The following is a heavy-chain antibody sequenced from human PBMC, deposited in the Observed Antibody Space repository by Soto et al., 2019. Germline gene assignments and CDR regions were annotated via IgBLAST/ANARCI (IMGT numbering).Heavy chain of an antibody. CDR1: GGSFSGYY. V-gene: IGHV4-34*01. J-gene: IGHJ6*02. Sequence: SETLSLTCAVYGGSFSGYYWSWIRQPPGKGLEWIGEINHSGSTNYNPSLKSRVTISVDTSKNQFSLKLSSVTAADTAVYYCARGPSLYYYGSGSLLGDYYGMDVWGQGTTVTVSS. CDR3: ARGPSLYYYGSGSLLGDYYGMDV. D-gene: IGHD3-10*01. CDR2: INHSGST.